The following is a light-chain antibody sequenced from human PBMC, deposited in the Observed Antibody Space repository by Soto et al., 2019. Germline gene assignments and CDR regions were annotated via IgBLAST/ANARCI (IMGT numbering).Light chain of an antibody. CDR1: QTVNSY. V-gene: IGKV3-15*01. Sequence: EIVMTQSPATLSVSPGERATLSCRASQTVNSYLAWYQQKPGQASRLLIYGASTRATGIPGRFSGSGSGTEFTLTISSLQSEDVAVYYCQQHNAWPLTFGGGTKVEI. J-gene: IGKJ4*01. CDR3: QQHNAWPLT. CDR2: GAS.